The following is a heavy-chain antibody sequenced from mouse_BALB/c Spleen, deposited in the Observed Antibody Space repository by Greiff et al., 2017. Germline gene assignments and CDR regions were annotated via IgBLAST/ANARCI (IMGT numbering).Heavy chain of an antibody. Sequence: QVHVKQSGPELVKPGASVKISCKASGYSFTSYYIHWVKQRPGQGLEWIGWIFPGSGNTKYNEKFKGKATLTADTSSSTAYMQLSSLTSEDSAVYFCARGDYRYDDYAMDYWGQGTSVTVSS. V-gene: IGHV1-66*01. CDR3: ARGDYRYDDYAMDY. CDR2: IFPGSGNT. D-gene: IGHD2-14*01. J-gene: IGHJ4*01. CDR1: GYSFTSYY.